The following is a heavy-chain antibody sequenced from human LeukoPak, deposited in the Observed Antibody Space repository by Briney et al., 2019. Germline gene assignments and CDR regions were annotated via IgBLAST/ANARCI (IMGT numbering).Heavy chain of an antibody. CDR2: IYHCGST. CDR1: GGSISSSNW. D-gene: IGHD3-22*01. Sequence: SGTLSLTCAVSGGSISSSNWWSWVRQPPGKGLEWIGEIYHCGSTNYSPSLKSRVTISVDKSKNQFSLKLSSVTAADTAVYYCAREGQYYDSSGYYSRGPEYFDLWGRGTLVTVSS. CDR3: AREGQYYDSSGYYSRGPEYFDL. J-gene: IGHJ2*01. V-gene: IGHV4-4*02.